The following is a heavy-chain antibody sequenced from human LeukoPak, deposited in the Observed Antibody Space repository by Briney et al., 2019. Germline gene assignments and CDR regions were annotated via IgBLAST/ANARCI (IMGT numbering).Heavy chain of an antibody. V-gene: IGHV4-59*01. CDR1: GGSISSYY. Sequence: PSETLSLTCIVSGGSISSYYWSWIRQPPGKGLEWIGYIYYSGSTNYNPSLKSRVTISADTSKNQFSLKLGSVTAADTDVYYCARVRGPIDYWGQGTLVTVS. CDR3: ARVRGPIDY. D-gene: IGHD3-10*01. CDR2: IYYSGST. J-gene: IGHJ4*02.